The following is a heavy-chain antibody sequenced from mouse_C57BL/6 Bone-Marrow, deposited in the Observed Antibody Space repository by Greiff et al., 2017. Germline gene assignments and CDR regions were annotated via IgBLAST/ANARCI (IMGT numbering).Heavy chain of an antibody. Sequence: EVQLQQSGPELVKPGASVKIPCKASGYTFTDYNMDWVKQSHGKSLEWIGDINPNNGGTIYNQKFKGKATLTVDKSSSKAYMELRSLTSEDTAVYYCARRYGYYAMDYWGQGTSVTVSS. CDR3: ARRYGYYAMDY. CDR2: INPNNGGT. CDR1: GYTFTDYN. J-gene: IGHJ4*01. V-gene: IGHV1-18*01. D-gene: IGHD1-1*01.